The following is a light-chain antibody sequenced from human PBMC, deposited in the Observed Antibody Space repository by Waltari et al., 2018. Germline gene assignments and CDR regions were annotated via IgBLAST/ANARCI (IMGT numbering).Light chain of an antibody. CDR1: LSEKQS. CDR3: QSADSSGPSVV. Sequence: SYELTQPSSMSVSPGQTARITCPGNLSEKQSGSWYQQKPGQAPILVIFKDNERPSGIPERFSGSSSGTTVTLTISGVQAEDEADYYCQSADSSGPSVVFGGGTKLT. CDR2: KDN. J-gene: IGLJ2*01. V-gene: IGLV3-25*03.